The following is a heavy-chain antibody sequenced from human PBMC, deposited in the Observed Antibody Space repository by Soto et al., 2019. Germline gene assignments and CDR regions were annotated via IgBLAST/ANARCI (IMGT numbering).Heavy chain of an antibody. D-gene: IGHD3-22*01. CDR2: IKSKTDGGTT. Sequence: PGGSLRLSCAASGFTFSNAWMSWVRQAPGKGLEWVGRIKSKTDGGTTDYAAPVKGRFTISRDDSKNTLYLQMNSLKTEDTAVYYCTPMTPSDAFDIWGQGTMVTVSS. CDR3: TPMTPSDAFDI. V-gene: IGHV3-15*01. J-gene: IGHJ3*02. CDR1: GFTFSNAW.